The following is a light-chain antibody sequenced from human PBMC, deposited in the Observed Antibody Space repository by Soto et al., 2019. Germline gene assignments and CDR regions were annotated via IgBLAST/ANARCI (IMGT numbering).Light chain of an antibody. CDR3: CSYTSGTSV. J-gene: IGLJ1*01. CDR1: SSDIGGHKY. CDR2: EVT. Sequence: QSALTQPASVSGSPGQSITISCTGTSSDIGGHKYVSWYQQHPDKAPKVIIYEVTNRPSGISHRFSGSKSGNTASLTISGLQAEDEADYYCCSYTSGTSVFGTGTKLTVL. V-gene: IGLV2-14*03.